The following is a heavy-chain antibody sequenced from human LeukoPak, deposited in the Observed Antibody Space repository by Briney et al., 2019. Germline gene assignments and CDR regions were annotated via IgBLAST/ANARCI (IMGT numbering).Heavy chain of an antibody. V-gene: IGHV1-18*01. CDR1: GYTFTSYG. J-gene: IGHJ4*02. D-gene: IGHD2-15*01. Sequence: ASVKVSCKASGYTFTSYGISWVRQAPGQGLEWMGWISAYNGNTNYAQKLQGRVTMTTDTPTSTAYMELRSLRSDDTAVYYCARVVVVAADSGVDYWGQGTLVTVSS. CDR2: ISAYNGNT. CDR3: ARVVVVAADSGVDY.